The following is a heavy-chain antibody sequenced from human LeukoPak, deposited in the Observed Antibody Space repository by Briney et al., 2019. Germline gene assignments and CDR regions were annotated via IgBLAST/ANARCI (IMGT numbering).Heavy chain of an antibody. D-gene: IGHD2-2*02. V-gene: IGHV4-34*01. Sequence: SETLSLTCAVYGGSFSGYYWSWIRQPPGKGLEWIGEINHSGSTNYNPSLKSRVTISVDTSKNQFSLKLSSVTAADTAVYYRAREYCSSTSCYRDRIYYMDVWGKGTTVTVSS. CDR3: AREYCSSTSCYRDRIYYMDV. J-gene: IGHJ6*03. CDR1: GGSFSGYY. CDR2: INHSGST.